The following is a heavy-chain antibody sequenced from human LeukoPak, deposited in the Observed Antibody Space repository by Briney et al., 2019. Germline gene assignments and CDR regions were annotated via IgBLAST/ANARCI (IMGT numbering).Heavy chain of an antibody. CDR1: GGSISSGSYY. CDR3: ARVKSHSGYSYGYYYYYYMDV. J-gene: IGHJ6*03. V-gene: IGHV4-61*02. Sequence: PSQTLSLTCTVSGGSISSGSYYWSWIRQPAGKGLEWIGRIYTSGSTNYNPSLKSRVTISVDTSKNQFSLKLSSVTAADTAVYYCARVKSHSGYSYGYYYYYYMDVWGKGTTVTISS. CDR2: IYTSGST. D-gene: IGHD5-18*01.